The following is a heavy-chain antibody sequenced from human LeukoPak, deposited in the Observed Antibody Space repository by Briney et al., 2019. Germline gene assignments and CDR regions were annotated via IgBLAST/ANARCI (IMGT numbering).Heavy chain of an antibody. D-gene: IGHD2-8*01. CDR3: TSGGMVSGDY. CDR2: IYYSGST. V-gene: IGHV4-59*01. Sequence: SETLSLTCPVSGGSISSYYWSWIRQPPGKGLEWIGYIYYSGSTNYNPSLKSRVTISRDTSKNQFSLKLRSVTAADTAMYYCTSGGMVSGDYWGHGTLVTVSS. CDR1: GGSISSYY. J-gene: IGHJ4*01.